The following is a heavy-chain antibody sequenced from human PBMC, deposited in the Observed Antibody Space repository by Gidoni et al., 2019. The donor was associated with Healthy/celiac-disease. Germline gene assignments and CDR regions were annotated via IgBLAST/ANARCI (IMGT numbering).Heavy chain of an antibody. CDR1: GFTFSNAW. Sequence: EVQLVESGGGLVKPGGSLRLSCAASGFTFSNAWMSWVRQAPGKGLEWVGRIKSKTDGGTTDYAAPVKGRFTISRDDSKNTLYLQMNSLKTEDTAVYYCTTGCGGDCYGRVHDAFDIWGQGTMVTVSS. J-gene: IGHJ3*02. D-gene: IGHD2-21*02. V-gene: IGHV3-15*01. CDR3: TTGCGGDCYGRVHDAFDI. CDR2: IKSKTDGGTT.